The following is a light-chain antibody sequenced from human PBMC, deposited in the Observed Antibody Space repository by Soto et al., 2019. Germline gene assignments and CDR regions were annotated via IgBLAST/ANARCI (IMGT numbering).Light chain of an antibody. CDR2: DVS. Sequence: QSALTQPRSVSGSPGQSVTISCTGTSSDVGGYNYVSWYQHHPGKAPKVMIYDVSKRPSGVPGRFSGSKSGNTASLTISGLQSEDEADYYCCSFAGSYIYVFGTGTKVTVL. J-gene: IGLJ1*01. CDR3: CSFAGSYIYV. CDR1: SSDVGGYNY. V-gene: IGLV2-11*01.